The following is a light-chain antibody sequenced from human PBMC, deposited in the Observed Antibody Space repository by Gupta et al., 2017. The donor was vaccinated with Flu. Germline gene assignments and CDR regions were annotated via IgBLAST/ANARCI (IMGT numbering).Light chain of an antibody. CDR2: DNS. Sequence: SYVLTQPPSVSVAPRQTARITCGGTNIETKSVHWYQQKPGQAPVLVVSDNSERPSGIPERFSGSNSGDTATLTISRVEAGDEADYYCQVWDNSRDHVSFGGGTKLTVL. CDR3: QVWDNSRDHVS. J-gene: IGLJ2*01. CDR1: NIETKS. V-gene: IGLV3-21*02.